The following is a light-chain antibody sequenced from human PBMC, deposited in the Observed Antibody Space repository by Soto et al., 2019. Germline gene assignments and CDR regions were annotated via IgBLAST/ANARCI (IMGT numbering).Light chain of an antibody. CDR3: QESSSTWT. V-gene: IGKV1-39*01. Sequence: DIQMTQSPSSLSASVGDGVTITCRASQSINTYLNWYRQKPGRAPELLIYGAYTLHSGVPSRFSGGGSVTHFTLTISGLQPEDFATYYCQESSSTWTFGQGTKVEIQ. J-gene: IGKJ1*01. CDR2: GAY. CDR1: QSINTY.